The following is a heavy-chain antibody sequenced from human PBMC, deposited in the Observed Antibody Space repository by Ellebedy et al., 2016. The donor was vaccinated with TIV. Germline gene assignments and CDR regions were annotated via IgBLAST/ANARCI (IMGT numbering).Heavy chain of an antibody. V-gene: IGHV3-53*04. J-gene: IGHJ5*02. CDR3: ARVYSGRP. D-gene: IGHD1-26*01. Sequence: PGGSLRLSCAASGFTFSSYAMSWVRQAPGKGLEWVSVIYSGGSTYYADSVKGRFTISRHNSKNTLYLQMNSLRAEDTAVYYCARVYSGRPWGQGTLVTVSS. CDR1: GFTFSSYA. CDR2: IYSGGST.